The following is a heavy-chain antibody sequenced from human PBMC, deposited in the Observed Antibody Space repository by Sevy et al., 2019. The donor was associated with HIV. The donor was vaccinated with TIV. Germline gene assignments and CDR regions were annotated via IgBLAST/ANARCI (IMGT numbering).Heavy chain of an antibody. CDR1: GFTFSNYA. V-gene: IGHV3-23*01. CDR3: XXXXXXXXXXXXXXXAYGMDV. CDR2: ISGSGDST. Sequence: GGSLRLSCAASGFTFSNYAINWVRQAPGKGLEWVSRISGSGDSTFYADSVKGRFTISRDNSKNTVHLQMNSLRVEDTXXXXXXXXXXXXXXXXXXXXAYGMDVWGQGTTVTVSS. J-gene: IGHJ6*02.